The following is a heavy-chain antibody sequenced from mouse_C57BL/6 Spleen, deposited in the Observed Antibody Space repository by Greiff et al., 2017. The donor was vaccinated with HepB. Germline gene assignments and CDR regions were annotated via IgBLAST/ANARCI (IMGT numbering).Heavy chain of an antibody. CDR2: IWSDGST. CDR3: ARQGGSSFFYAMDY. V-gene: IGHV2-6-1*01. J-gene: IGHJ4*01. D-gene: IGHD1-1*01. CDR1: GFSLTSYG. Sequence: VKLMESGPGLVAPSQSLSITCTVSGFSLTSYGVHWVRQPPGKGLEWLVVIWSDGSTTYNSAHKSRLSISKDNSKSQVFLKMNSLQTDDTAMYYCARQGGSSFFYAMDYWGQGTSVTVSS.